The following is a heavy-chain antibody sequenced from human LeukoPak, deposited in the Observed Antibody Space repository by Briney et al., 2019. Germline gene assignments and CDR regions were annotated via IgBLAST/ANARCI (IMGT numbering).Heavy chain of an antibody. V-gene: IGHV4-38-2*02. CDR1: GYSISSGYY. D-gene: IGHD6-13*01. CDR3: ARDGEGGSSSSFDY. CDR2: IYHSGST. J-gene: IGHJ4*02. Sequence: KPSETLSLTCAVSGYSISSGYYWGWIRQPPGKGLEWIGSIYHSGSTCYNPSLKSRVTISVDTSKNQFSLKLSSVTAADTAVYYCARDGEGGSSSSFDYWGQGTLVTVSS.